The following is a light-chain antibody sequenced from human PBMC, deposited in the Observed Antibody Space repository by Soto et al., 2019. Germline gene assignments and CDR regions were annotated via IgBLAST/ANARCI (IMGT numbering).Light chain of an antibody. J-gene: IGLJ2*01. CDR1: SSDVGSYNL. Sequence: QSALTQPASVSGSPGQSITISCTGTSSDVGSYNLVSWYQQHPGKAPKLMIYEVSKRSSGVSNRSSGSKSGNTASLTISGLQAEDEADYYCCSYAGSSTSVVFGGGTQLTVL. CDR3: CSYAGSSTSVV. V-gene: IGLV2-23*02. CDR2: EVS.